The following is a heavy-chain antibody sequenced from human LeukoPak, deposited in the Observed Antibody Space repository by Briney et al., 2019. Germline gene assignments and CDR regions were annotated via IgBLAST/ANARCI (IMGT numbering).Heavy chain of an antibody. Sequence: SETLSLTCTVSGGSISSSSYYWGWIRQPPGKGLEWIGSIYYSGSTYYNPSLKSRVTISVDTSKNQFSLKPSSVTAADTAVYYCARPSTGSGWYVPWFDPWGQGTLVTVSS. J-gene: IGHJ5*02. CDR3: ARPSTGSGWYVPWFDP. V-gene: IGHV4-39*01. CDR2: IYYSGST. CDR1: GGSISSSSYY. D-gene: IGHD6-19*01.